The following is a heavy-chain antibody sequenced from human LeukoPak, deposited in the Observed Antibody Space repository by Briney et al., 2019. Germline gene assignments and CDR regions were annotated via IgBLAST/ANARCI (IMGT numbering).Heavy chain of an antibody. V-gene: IGHV4-59*01. CDR3: ARDSSRGEALDY. Sequence: SETLSLTCTVSGGSISDDYWSWLRQPPGKGLEWIAYIHYSGTTNYNPSLKSRVTISIDTSKKQFSLKVSSVTAADTAVYYCARDSSRGEALDYWGQGTLVTVSS. CDR1: GGSISDDY. J-gene: IGHJ4*02. CDR2: IHYSGTT. D-gene: IGHD2-2*01.